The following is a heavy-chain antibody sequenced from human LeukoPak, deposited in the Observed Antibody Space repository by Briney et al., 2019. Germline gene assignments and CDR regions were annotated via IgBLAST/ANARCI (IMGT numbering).Heavy chain of an antibody. CDR3: AREGIRIAAAETIDY. CDR1: GYTFSNYA. J-gene: IGHJ4*02. CDR2: ISTYNGNT. V-gene: IGHV1-18*01. Sequence: ASVKVSCKASGYTFSNYAINWVRQAPGQGLEWMGWISTYNGNTNYAQKLQDRVTMTTDTSTSTAYMELRSLRSDDTAMYYCAREGIRIAAAETIDYWGQGTLVTVSS. D-gene: IGHD6-13*01.